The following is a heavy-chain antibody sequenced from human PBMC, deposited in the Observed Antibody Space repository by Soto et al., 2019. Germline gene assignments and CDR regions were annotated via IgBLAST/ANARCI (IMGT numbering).Heavy chain of an antibody. CDR1: GFTFGDYA. D-gene: IGHD2-21*02. CDR2: IRSKAYGGTT. CDR3: TRDAWPCGGDCSHNWFDP. J-gene: IGHJ5*02. Sequence: HPGGSLRLSCTASGFTFGDYAMSWFRQAPGKGLEWVGFIRSKAYGGTTEYAASVKGRFTISRDDSKSIAYLQMNSLKTEDTAVYYCTRDAWPCGGDCSHNWFDPWGQGTLVTVSS. V-gene: IGHV3-49*03.